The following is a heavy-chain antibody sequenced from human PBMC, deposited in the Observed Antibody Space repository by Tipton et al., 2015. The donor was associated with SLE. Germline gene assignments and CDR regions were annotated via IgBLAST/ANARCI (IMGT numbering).Heavy chain of an antibody. J-gene: IGHJ3*02. CDR1: GGSISSGDYS. CDR3: ARGDIVVVVAATPDAFDI. D-gene: IGHD2-15*01. V-gene: IGHV4-30-4*01. Sequence: TLSLTCTVSGGSISSGDYSWSWIRQPPGKGLEWIGYIYYSGSTYYNPSLKSRVTISVDTSKNQFSLKLSSVTAADTAVYYCARGDIVVVVAATPDAFDIWGQGTMVTVSS. CDR2: IYYSGST.